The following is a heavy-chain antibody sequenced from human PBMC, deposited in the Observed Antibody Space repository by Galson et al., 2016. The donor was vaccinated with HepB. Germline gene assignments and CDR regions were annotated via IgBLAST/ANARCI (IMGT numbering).Heavy chain of an antibody. D-gene: IGHD1-26*01. J-gene: IGHJ5*02. CDR2: INPAAGTT. V-gene: IGHV1-46*01. CDR1: GYTFSNYY. CDR3: ARAFHSGSKLRGWFDP. Sequence: SVKVSCKASGYTFSNYYLHWVRQAPGQGLEWLGLINPAAGTTAYAQKFQGRLTLTTDTSTNTVYMELGSLRPEDTAVYYCARAFHSGSKLRGWFDPWGQGTLVTVSS.